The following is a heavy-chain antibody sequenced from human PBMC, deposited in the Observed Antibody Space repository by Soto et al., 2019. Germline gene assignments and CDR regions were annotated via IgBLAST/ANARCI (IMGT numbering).Heavy chain of an antibody. Sequence: QVQLQESGPGLVKPSQTLSLTCTVSGGSISRGGYYYNWIRQLPGKGLEWIGYIYHSGRTNYNPSLKSRVTISVDTSKNQLSLELSSVTAADTAVYYCARDGAGGYGLGWFDPWGQGTLVTVSS. CDR1: GGSISRGGYY. V-gene: IGHV4-31*03. D-gene: IGHD2-15*01. J-gene: IGHJ5*02. CDR3: ARDGAGGYGLGWFDP. CDR2: IYHSGRT.